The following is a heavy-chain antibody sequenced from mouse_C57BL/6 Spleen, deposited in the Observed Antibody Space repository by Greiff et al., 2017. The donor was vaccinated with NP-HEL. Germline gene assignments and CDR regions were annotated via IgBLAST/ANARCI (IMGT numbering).Heavy chain of an antibody. J-gene: IGHJ3*01. D-gene: IGHD1-1*01. CDR2: ISYDGSN. Sequence: EVHLVESGPGLVKPSQSLSLTCSVTGYSITSGYYWNWIRQFPGNKLEWMGYISYDGSNNYNPSLKNRISITRDTSKNQFFLKLNSVTTEDTATYYCARVLTWFAYWGQGTLVTVSA. CDR1: GYSITSGYY. V-gene: IGHV3-6*01. CDR3: ARVLTWFAY.